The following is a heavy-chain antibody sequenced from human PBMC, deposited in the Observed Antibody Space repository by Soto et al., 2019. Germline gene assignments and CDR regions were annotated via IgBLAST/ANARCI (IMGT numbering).Heavy chain of an antibody. V-gene: IGHV5-51*01. J-gene: IGHJ1*01. Sequence: GESLKISCKGSGYSFTSYWIGWVRQMPGKGLEWMGIIYPGDSDTRYSPSFQGQVTISADKSISTAYLQWSSLKAADTAVYYCERRYFVQVSGLWGQGPLFPVSS. CDR2: IYPGDSDT. CDR1: GYSFTSYW. D-gene: IGHD3-9*01. CDR3: ERRYFVQVSGL.